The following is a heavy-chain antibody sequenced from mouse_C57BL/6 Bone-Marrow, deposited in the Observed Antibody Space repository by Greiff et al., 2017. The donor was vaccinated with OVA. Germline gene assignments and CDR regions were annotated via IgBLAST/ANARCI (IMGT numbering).Heavy chain of an antibody. CDR2: IWRGGST. Sequence: VNVVESGPGLVQPSQSLSITCTVSGFSLTSYGVHWVRQSPGKGLEWLGVIWRGGSTDYNAAFMSRLSITKDNSKSQVFFKMNSLQADDTAIYYCAKRDYGNYGFAYWGQGTLVTVSA. CDR1: GFSLTSYG. D-gene: IGHD2-1*01. J-gene: IGHJ3*01. V-gene: IGHV2-5*01. CDR3: AKRDYGNYGFAY.